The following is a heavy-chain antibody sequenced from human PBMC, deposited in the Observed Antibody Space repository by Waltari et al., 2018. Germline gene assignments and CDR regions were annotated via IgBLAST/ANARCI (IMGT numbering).Heavy chain of an antibody. J-gene: IGHJ4*02. CDR2: INHSGST. CDR3: ARGRGYDYVWGSYRYTLDY. V-gene: IGHV4-34*01. Sequence: QVQLQQWGAGLLKPSETLSLTCAVYGGSFSGYYWSWIRQPPGKGLEWIGEINHSGSTNYNPSLKSRVTISVDTSKNQFSLKLGSVTAADTAVYYCARGRGYDYVWGSYRYTLDYWGQGTLVTVSS. CDR1: GGSFSGYY. D-gene: IGHD3-16*02.